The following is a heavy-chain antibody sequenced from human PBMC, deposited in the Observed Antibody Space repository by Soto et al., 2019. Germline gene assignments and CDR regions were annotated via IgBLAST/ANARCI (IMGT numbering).Heavy chain of an antibody. Sequence: QLQLQESGPGLVKPSETLSLTCTVSGGSISSSSYYWDWIRQPPGKGLKWIGSVYYSGSAYYNPSLKSRVTISVDTSKNQFSLKLSSVTAADTAVYYCARLSGYFDYWGQGTLVTVSS. CDR3: ARLSGYFDY. CDR1: GGSISSSSYY. CDR2: VYYSGSA. V-gene: IGHV4-39*01. D-gene: IGHD2-15*01. J-gene: IGHJ4*02.